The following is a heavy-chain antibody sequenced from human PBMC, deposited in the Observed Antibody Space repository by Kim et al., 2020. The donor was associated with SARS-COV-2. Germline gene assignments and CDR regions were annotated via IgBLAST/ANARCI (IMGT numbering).Heavy chain of an antibody. CDR3: ARFEVDYDILTGPDAF. Sequence: SETLSLTCTVSGGSISSSSYYWGWIRQPPGKGLEWIGSIYYSGSTYYNPSLKSRVTISVDTSKNQFSLKLSSVTAADTAVYYCARFEVDYDILTGPDAF. J-gene: IGHJ3*01. CDR1: GGSISSSSYY. D-gene: IGHD3-9*01. V-gene: IGHV4-39*01. CDR2: IYYSGST.